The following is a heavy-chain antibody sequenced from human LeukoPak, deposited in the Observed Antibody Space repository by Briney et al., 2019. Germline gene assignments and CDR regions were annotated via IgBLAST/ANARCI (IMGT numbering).Heavy chain of an antibody. V-gene: IGHV3-73*01. CDR3: TRLSGGNSDSYYYGLDV. J-gene: IGHJ6*02. CDR2: IKTKAESYAT. Sequence: GGSLRLSCAASGFTFSGSAIHWVRQASGKGLEWVARIKTKAESYATAYVASVKGRFTISRDDSKITAYLQMDSLKTEDTAMYYCTRLSGGNSDSYYYGLDVWGQGTTVTVSS. CDR1: GFTFSGSA. D-gene: IGHD4-23*01.